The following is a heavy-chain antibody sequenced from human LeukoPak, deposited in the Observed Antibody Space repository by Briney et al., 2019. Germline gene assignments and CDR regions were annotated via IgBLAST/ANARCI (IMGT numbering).Heavy chain of an antibody. CDR1: GFTFSSYG. Sequence: GGSLRLSCAASGFTFSSYGMHWVRQAPGKGLEWVAVISYDGSNKYYADSVKGRFTISRDNAKNSLYLQMNTLRAEDTAVYYCARSAPGIRPMDVWGKGTTVTVSS. CDR3: ARSAPGIRPMDV. CDR2: ISYDGSNK. J-gene: IGHJ6*03. D-gene: IGHD5-18*01. V-gene: IGHV3-30*03.